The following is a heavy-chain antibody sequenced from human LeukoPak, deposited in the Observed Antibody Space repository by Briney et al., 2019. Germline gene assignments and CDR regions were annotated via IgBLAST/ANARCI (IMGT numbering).Heavy chain of an antibody. J-gene: IGHJ5*02. CDR3: AKDHGFIGSNWFDP. D-gene: IGHD3-10*01. CDR1: GYSFTDYY. V-gene: IGHV1-2*06. Sequence: ASVKLSCKASGYSFTDYYIHWVRQAPGQGLEWMGRINPDSGDANSALKFQGRVIMTRDTSISTAYMELRRLRSDDTATYYCAKDHGFIGSNWFDPWGQGTLVTVSS. CDR2: INPDSGDA.